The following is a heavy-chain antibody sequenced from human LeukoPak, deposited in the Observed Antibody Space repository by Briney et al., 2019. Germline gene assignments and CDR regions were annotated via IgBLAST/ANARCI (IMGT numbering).Heavy chain of an antibody. CDR3: ARHYGP. CDR1: GGSISTNNW. D-gene: IGHD3-10*01. J-gene: IGHJ4*02. Sequence: SETLSLTCAVSGGSISTNNWWSWVRQPPGQGLEWIGSIYYSGSTYYNPSLKSRVTISVDTSKNQFSLKLNSVTATDTAVYYCARHYGPWGQGTLVTVSS. CDR2: IYYSGST. V-gene: IGHV4-39*01.